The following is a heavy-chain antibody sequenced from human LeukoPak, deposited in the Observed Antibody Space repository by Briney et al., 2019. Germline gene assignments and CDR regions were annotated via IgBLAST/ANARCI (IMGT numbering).Heavy chain of an antibody. CDR1: GFAFSSYA. CDR2: ISGSGGST. D-gene: IGHD2-2*01. Sequence: GGSLRLSCAASGFAFSSYAMSWVRQAPGKGLEWVSAISGSGGSTYYADSVKGRFTISRDNSKNTLYLQMNSLRAEDTAVYYCAKGYCSSTSCYPNYWGQGTLVTVSS. J-gene: IGHJ4*02. V-gene: IGHV3-23*01. CDR3: AKGYCSSTSCYPNY.